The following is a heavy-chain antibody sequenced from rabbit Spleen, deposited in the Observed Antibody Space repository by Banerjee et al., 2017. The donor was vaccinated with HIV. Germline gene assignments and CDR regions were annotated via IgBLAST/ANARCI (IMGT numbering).Heavy chain of an antibody. Sequence: QSLEESGGDLVKPGASLTLTCTASGFTFSSNAMCWVRQAPGKGLEWIGTIYAGSSSAYYASWAKGRFTISKTSSTTVTLQMTSLTAADTATYFCARDLDGVIGWNFGWWGPGTLVTVS. CDR3: ARDLDGVIGWNFGW. CDR2: IYAGSSSA. CDR1: GFTFSSNA. D-gene: IGHD1-1*01. V-gene: IGHV1S40*01. J-gene: IGHJ4*01.